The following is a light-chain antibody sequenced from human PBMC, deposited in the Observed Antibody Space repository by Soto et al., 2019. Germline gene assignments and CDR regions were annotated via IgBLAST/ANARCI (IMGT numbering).Light chain of an antibody. CDR3: LQHNTYPLT. CDR2: AAS. CDR1: QGISNS. J-gene: IGKJ1*01. Sequence: DIQMTQSPPDMSASVGAGVTITCQASQGISNSLAWFQQKPGQVPKRLIYAASTLQSGVPSRFSGSGSGTEFTLTIIITKTADSATYYCLQHNTYPLTFAQRTNVAI. V-gene: IGKV1-17*03.